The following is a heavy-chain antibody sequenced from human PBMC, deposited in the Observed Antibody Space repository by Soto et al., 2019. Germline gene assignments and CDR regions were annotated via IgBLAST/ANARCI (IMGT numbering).Heavy chain of an antibody. V-gene: IGHV1-18*01. Sequence: ASVKVSCKASGYTFTSYGISWVRHAPGQGLEWMGWISAYNGNTNYAQKLQGRVTMTTDTSTSTAYMELRSLRSDDTAVYYFARFLPILFRYFDCSILGDMDVLCQRNTVTISS. D-gene: IGHD3-9*01. CDR3: ARFLPILFRYFDCSILGDMDV. J-gene: IGHJ6*02. CDR2: ISAYNGNT. CDR1: GYTFTSYG.